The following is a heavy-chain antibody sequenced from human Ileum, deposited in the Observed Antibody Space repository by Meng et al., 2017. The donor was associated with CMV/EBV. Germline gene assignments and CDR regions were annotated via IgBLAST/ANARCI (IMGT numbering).Heavy chain of an antibody. J-gene: IGHJ5*02. CDR3: ARAQTNWIPLSIAARGEFDP. CDR2: INHSGST. Sequence: VQLPQWGAGLLKPSESLALPCVVHGVSFGGYQWSWIRQPPGKGLEWIGEINHSGSTNYNPSLKSRLIISVDTSKNQFSLRLSSVTAADTAVYYCARAQTNWIPLSIAARGEFDPWGQGILVTVSS. V-gene: IGHV4-34*01. CDR1: GVSFGGYQ. D-gene: IGHD6-6*01.